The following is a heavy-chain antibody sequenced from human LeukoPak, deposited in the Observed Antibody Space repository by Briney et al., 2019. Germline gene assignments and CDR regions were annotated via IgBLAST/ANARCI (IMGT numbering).Heavy chain of an antibody. CDR3: ARIRGDWYFDY. CDR2: IYIDGSI. J-gene: IGHJ4*02. D-gene: IGHD2-21*01. Sequence: PGGSLRLSCAASEFTVSSNYMGWVRQAPGEGLEWVSAIYIDGSIYYADSVKGRFTISRDNSKNTLYLQMNSLRAEDTAVYYCARIRGDWYFDYWGQGTLVTVSS. CDR1: EFTVSSNY. V-gene: IGHV3-53*01.